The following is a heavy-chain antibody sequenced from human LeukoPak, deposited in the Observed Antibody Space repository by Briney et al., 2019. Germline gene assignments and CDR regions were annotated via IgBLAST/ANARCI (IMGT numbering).Heavy chain of an antibody. CDR2: IYYSGST. J-gene: IGHJ4*02. D-gene: IGHD5-18*01. CDR1: GGSISSYY. V-gene: IGHV4-59*01. Sequence: SETLSLTCTVSGGSISSYYWSWIRQPPGKGLEWIGYIYYSGSTNYNPSLKSRVTISVDTSKNQFSLKLSSVTAADTAVYYCARVRGYSYEYYFDYWGQGTLVTVSS. CDR3: ARVRGYSYEYYFDY.